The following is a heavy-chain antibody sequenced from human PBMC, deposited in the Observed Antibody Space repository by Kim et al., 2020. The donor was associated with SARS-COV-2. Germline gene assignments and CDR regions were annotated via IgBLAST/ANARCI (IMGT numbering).Heavy chain of an antibody. Sequence: GGSLRLSCAASRFSFSDAWMYWVRQVPGKGLEWVGRIKSKADGGTTVYAPPVKDRFTISRDDSKTTLYLQMNRLKSEDTAVYYCTDGLDVWGQGTTVTVS. CDR3: TDGLDV. V-gene: IGHV3-15*01. CDR2: IKSKADGGTT. CDR1: RFSFSDAW. J-gene: IGHJ6*02.